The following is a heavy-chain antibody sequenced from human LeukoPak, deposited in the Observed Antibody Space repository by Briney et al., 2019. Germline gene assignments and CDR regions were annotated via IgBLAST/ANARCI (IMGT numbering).Heavy chain of an antibody. V-gene: IGHV1-2*06. CDR3: ASHIVVVPAAIYYYGMDV. CDR1: GYTFTGYY. D-gene: IGHD2-2*01. Sequence: ASVTVSCKASGYTFTGYYMHWVRQAPGQGLEWMGRINPNSGGTNYAQKFQGRVTMTRGTSISTAYMELSRLRSDDTAVYYCASHIVVVPAAIYYYGMDVWGQGTTVTVSS. CDR2: INPNSGGT. J-gene: IGHJ6*02.